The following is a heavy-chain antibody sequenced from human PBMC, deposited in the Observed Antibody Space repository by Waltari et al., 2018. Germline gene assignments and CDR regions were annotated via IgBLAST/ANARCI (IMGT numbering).Heavy chain of an antibody. J-gene: IGHJ6*02. D-gene: IGHD6-13*01. Sequence: QVQLQESGPGLVKPSETLSLTCTVSGGSISSYYWSWIRQPPGKGLEWIGYIYYSGSTNYNPSLKSRVTISVETSKNKLSLKLSSVTAADTAVYYCARDYGGYSSSLVDYYYYYGMDVWGQGTTVTVSS. CDR3: ARDYGGYSSSLVDYYYYYGMDV. CDR2: IYYSGST. CDR1: GGSISSYY. V-gene: IGHV4-59*01.